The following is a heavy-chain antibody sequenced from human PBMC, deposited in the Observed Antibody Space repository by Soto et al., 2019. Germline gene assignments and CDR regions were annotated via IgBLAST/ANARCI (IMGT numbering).Heavy chain of an antibody. Sequence: EVQLVESGGGLVKPGGSLRLSCEGSGIIFSNAWMNWVRQVPGKGLEWVGRIKSNVYGGTNDYAAPVKDRFTIPRDDSKNTLYLKMDSMNTEDTAVYYSSKYEYGPFDLWSSGTLVTVSS. J-gene: IGHJ2*01. CDR1: GIIFSNAW. CDR3: SKYEYGPFDL. V-gene: IGHV3-15*07. CDR2: IKSNVYGGTN. D-gene: IGHD3-10*01.